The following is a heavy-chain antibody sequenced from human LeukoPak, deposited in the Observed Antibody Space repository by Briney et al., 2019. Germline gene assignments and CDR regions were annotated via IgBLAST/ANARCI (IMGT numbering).Heavy chain of an antibody. CDR1: GGSFSGYY. J-gene: IGHJ4*02. Sequence: SETLSLTCAVYGGSFSGYYWSWIRQPPGKGLEWIGEINHSGSTNYNPSLKSRVTISVDTSKNQFSLKLSSVTAADTAVYYCARDGAVAGTLGNRYYFDYWGQGTLVTVSS. CDR2: INHSGST. CDR3: ARDGAVAGTLGNRYYFDY. D-gene: IGHD6-19*01. V-gene: IGHV4-34*01.